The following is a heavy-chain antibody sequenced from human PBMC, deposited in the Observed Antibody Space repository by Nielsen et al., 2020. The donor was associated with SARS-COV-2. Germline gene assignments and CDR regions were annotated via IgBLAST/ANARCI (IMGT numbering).Heavy chain of an antibody. Sequence: SETLSLTCAVYGGSFSGYYWSWIRQPPGKGLEWIGRIYTSGSTNYNPSLKSRVTMSVDTSKNQFSLKLSSVTAADTAVYYCARDQYCSSTSCPIRRHDAFDIWGQGTMVTVSS. CDR1: GGSFSGYY. J-gene: IGHJ3*02. CDR2: IYTSGST. V-gene: IGHV4-4*07. D-gene: IGHD2-2*01. CDR3: ARDQYCSSTSCPIRRHDAFDI.